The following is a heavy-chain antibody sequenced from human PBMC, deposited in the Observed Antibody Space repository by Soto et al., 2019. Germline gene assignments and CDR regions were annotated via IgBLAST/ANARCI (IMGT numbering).Heavy chain of an antibody. CDR1: GGSISSGGYS. V-gene: IGHV4-30-2*01. Sequence: PSETLSLTCAVSGGSISSGGYSWSWIRQPPGKGLEWIGYIYESGSTYYNPSLKSRVTISVDRSKNQFSLKLSSVTAADTAVYYCARAHYGDYGYGMDVWGQGTTVTVSS. CDR3: ARAHYGDYGYGMDV. J-gene: IGHJ6*02. CDR2: IYESGST. D-gene: IGHD4-17*01.